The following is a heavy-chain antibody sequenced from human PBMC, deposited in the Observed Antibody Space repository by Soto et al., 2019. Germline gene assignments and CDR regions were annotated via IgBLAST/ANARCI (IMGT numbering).Heavy chain of an antibody. CDR2: IYYSGST. J-gene: IGHJ3*02. CDR1: GGSISSSSYY. Sequence: SETLSLTCTVSGGSISSSSYYWGWIRQPPGKGLEWIGSIYYSGSTYYNPSLKSRVTISVDTSKNQFSLKLSSVTAADTAVYYCARSTSDIVLMLYAIDDSFDIWGQGTMVTVSS. V-gene: IGHV4-39*01. D-gene: IGHD2-8*01. CDR3: ARSTSDIVLMLYAIDDSFDI.